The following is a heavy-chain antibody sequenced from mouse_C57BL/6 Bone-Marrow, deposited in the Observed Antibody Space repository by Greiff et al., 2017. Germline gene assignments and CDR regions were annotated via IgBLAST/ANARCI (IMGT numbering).Heavy chain of an antibody. CDR3: TTRDYYDSSSVGWFAY. V-gene: IGHV14-4*01. J-gene: IGHJ3*01. CDR2: IDPENGDT. CDR1: GFNFKDDY. D-gene: IGHD1-1*01. Sequence: EVQLQESGAELVRPGASVKLSCTASGFNFKDDYMHWVQQRPEQGLEWIGWIDPENGDTEYASKFQGKATITADTSSNTAYLQLSSLTSEDTAVSYCTTRDYYDSSSVGWFAYWGQGTLVTVSA.